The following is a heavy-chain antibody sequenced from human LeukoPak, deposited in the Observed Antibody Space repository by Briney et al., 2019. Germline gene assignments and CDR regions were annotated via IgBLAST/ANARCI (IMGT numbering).Heavy chain of an antibody. V-gene: IGHV3-23*01. D-gene: IGHD5-24*01. CDR3: AKDIQLST. J-gene: IGHJ3*01. CDR1: GFNFRDAA. CDR2: ISFSGDNS. Sequence: GGSLRLSCAASGFNFRDAAMTWVRRAPGKGLEWVSLISFSGDNSYYADSVKGRFTISRDNSKNTLSLQMNSLRVEDTAIYYCAKDIQLSTWGLGTMVTVSS.